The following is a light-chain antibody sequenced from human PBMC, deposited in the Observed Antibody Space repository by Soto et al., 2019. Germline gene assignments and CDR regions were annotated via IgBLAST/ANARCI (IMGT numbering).Light chain of an antibody. CDR3: QQYNSYAYP. CDR1: QSISTW. J-gene: IGKJ2*01. CDR2: DAS. V-gene: IGKV1-5*01. Sequence: DIQMTQSPSTLSASVGDRVTISCRASQSISTWLAWYQQKPGKAPKLLIYDASTLESGVPSRFSVSRSGTEVTLTITCLQPDDFATYYCQQYNSYAYPFGQGTKLEI.